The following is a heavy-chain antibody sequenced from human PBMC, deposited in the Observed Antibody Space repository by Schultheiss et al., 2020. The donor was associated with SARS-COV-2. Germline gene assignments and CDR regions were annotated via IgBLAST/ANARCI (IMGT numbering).Heavy chain of an antibody. CDR1: GGSISSYY. CDR3: ARVNGVAATPGYYYYYGMDV. V-gene: IGHV4-59*12. Sequence: SETLSLTCTVSGGSISSYYWGWIRQPPGKGLEWIGSIYHSGSTNYNPSLKSRVTISVDKSKNQFSLKLSSVTAADTAVYYCARVNGVAATPGYYYYYGMDVWGQGTTVTVSS. CDR2: IYHSGST. J-gene: IGHJ6*02. D-gene: IGHD2-15*01.